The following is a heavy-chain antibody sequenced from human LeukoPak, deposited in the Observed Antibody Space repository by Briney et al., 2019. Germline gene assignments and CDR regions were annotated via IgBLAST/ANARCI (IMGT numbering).Heavy chain of an antibody. CDR1: GGSFSGYY. J-gene: IGHJ4*02. V-gene: IGHV4-34*01. CDR2: INHSGST. D-gene: IGHD3-9*01. CDR3: ASNYDILTGSSD. Sequence: SETLSLTCAVYGGSFSGYYWSWIRQPPGKGLEWIGEINHSGSTNYNPSLKSRVTMSVDTSKNQFSLKLSSVTAADTAVYYCASNYDILTGSSDWGQGTLVTVSS.